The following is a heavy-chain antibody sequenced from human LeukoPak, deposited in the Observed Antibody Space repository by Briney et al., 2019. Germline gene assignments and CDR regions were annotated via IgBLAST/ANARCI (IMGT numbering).Heavy chain of an antibody. CDR2: IYHSGST. D-gene: IGHD6-13*01. Sequence: SQTLSLTCAVSGGSISSGGYSWSWIRQPPGKGLEWIGYIYHSGSTYYNPSLKSRVTISVDTSKNQFSLKLSSVTAADTAVYYCARLEAGYSSSWYSTRAGHFDYWGQGTLVTVSS. J-gene: IGHJ4*02. CDR3: ARLEAGYSSSWYSTRAGHFDY. V-gene: IGHV4-30-2*01. CDR1: GGSISSGGYS.